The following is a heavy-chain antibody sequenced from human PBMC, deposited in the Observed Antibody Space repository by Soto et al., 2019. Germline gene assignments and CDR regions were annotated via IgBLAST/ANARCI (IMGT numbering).Heavy chain of an antibody. CDR2: ISVLNGYA. Sequence: QVQLVQSGPELKKPGASVKVSCKTSGYSFHNSGISWVRQAPGQGLEWMGWISVLNGYAHYGQKFQGGVIMTADTFTSTAYMGLRGLRSDDTAMYYCSKNGTTWFASWGQGTPVTVSS. J-gene: IGHJ5*01. D-gene: IGHD1-1*01. V-gene: IGHV1-18*01. CDR1: GYSFHNSG. CDR3: SKNGTTWFAS.